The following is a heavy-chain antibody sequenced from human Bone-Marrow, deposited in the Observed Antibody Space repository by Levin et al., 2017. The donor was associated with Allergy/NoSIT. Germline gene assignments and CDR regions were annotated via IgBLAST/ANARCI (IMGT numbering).Heavy chain of an antibody. CDR3: ARHAGPIHLWLMDY. V-gene: IGHV4-59*08. D-gene: IGHD5-18*01. Sequence: SQTLSLPCTVSGGSIRTYYWSWIRQPPGKGLEWIGYVYYSGSTNYNPSLKSRVTMSVDTSKNHFSLKLSSVTAADTALYYCARHAGPIHLWLMDYCGQGTLVTVSS. J-gene: IGHJ4*02. CDR1: GGSIRTYY. CDR2: VYYSGST.